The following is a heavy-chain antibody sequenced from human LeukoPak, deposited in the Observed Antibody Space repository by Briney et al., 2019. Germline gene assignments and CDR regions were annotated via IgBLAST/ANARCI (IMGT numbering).Heavy chain of an antibody. D-gene: IGHD3-10*01. CDR2: ISGSGGSK. CDR3: AKGGVRGPYYFYY. J-gene: IGHJ4*02. CDR1: GFTFSSYA. V-gene: IGHV3-23*01. Sequence: AGGSLRLSCAASGFTFSSYAMSWVRQAPGKGLEWVSAISGSGGSKYYADPVKGRFTISRDNSKNTLYLQMNSLRAEDTAVYYCAKGGVRGPYYFYYWDQGTLVTVSS.